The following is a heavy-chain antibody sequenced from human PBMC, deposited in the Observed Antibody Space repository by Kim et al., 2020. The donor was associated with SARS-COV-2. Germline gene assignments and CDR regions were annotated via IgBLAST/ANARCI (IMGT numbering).Heavy chain of an antibody. D-gene: IGHD6-13*01. CDR3: ARERRAPRIAAAGTSSGWFDP. J-gene: IGHJ5*02. Sequence: ASVKVSCKASGYTFTGYYMHWVRQAPGQGLEWMGWINPNSGGTNYAQKFQGRVTMTRDTSISTAYMELSRLRSDDTAVYYCARERRAPRIAAAGTSSGWFDPWGQGTLVTVSS. CDR2: INPNSGGT. CDR1: GYTFTGYY. V-gene: IGHV1-2*02.